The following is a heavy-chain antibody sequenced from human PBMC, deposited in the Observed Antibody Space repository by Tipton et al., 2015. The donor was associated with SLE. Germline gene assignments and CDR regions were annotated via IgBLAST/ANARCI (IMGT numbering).Heavy chain of an antibody. CDR3: AKDRGVVNYYYMDV. CDR1: GFTFSTYA. D-gene: IGHD2-15*01. V-gene: IGHV3-23*01. Sequence: SLRLSCTASGFTFSTYAMTWVRQAPRKGLEWVSAISGSGGTTDYADSVKGRFTISRDNSKNTLYLQMNSLRAEDTAVYYCAKDRGVVNYYYMDVWGKGTTVTVSS. J-gene: IGHJ6*03. CDR2: ISGSGGTT.